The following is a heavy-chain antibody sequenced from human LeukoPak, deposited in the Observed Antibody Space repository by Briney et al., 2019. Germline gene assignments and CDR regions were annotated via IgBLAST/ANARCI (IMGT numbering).Heavy chain of an antibody. V-gene: IGHV3-30*02. CDR2: TRYDGNNK. CDR1: GFTFRSYG. D-gene: IGHD3-22*01. J-gene: IGHJ4*02. CDR3: AKDPTHFRVWDDYDNTRLNY. Sequence: GGSLRLSCAASGFTFRSYGMHWVRQAPGKGLEWVAFTRYDGNNKYYADSVKGRFTFSRDNSKNTVYLQMNSLRAEDTAVYYCAKDPTHFRVWDDYDNTRLNYWGQGTLVTVSS.